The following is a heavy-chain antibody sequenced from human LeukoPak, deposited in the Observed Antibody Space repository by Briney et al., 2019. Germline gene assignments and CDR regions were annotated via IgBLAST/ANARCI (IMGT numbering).Heavy chain of an antibody. V-gene: IGHV4-59*01. CDR1: GGPISSYY. J-gene: IGHJ4*02. D-gene: IGHD3-10*01. Sequence: PSETLSLTCTASGGPISSYYWSWIRQPPGKGLEWIGYIYYSGSTNYNPSLKSRVTISVDTSKNQFSLKLSSVTAADTAVYYCARRPHGSGSHFDYWGQGTLVTVSS. CDR3: ARRPHGSGSHFDY. CDR2: IYYSGST.